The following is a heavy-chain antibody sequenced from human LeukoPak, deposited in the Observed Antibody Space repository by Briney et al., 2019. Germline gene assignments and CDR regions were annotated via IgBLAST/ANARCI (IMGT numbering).Heavy chain of an antibody. CDR2: IYSGGST. Sequence: GGSLRLSCAGSGFTVSSSYMSWVRQAPGKGLEWVSVIYSGGSTYYADSVKGRFTLSRDNSKNTLYLQMNCLRPDDTAVYYCARGMGYCRSTSCYLPLDHWGQGARVIVSS. D-gene: IGHD2-2*01. J-gene: IGHJ4*02. CDR3: ARGMGYCRSTSCYLPLDH. CDR1: GFTVSSSY. V-gene: IGHV3-66*02.